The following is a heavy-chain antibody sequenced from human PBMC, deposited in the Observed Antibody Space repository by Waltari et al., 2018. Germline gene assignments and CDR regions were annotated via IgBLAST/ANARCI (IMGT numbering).Heavy chain of an antibody. Sequence: QVQLQESGPGLVRPSQTLSLTCTVSGGSISSGSYYWSWIRQPAGKGLEWIGYIYTSGSTNYNPSLKSRVTISVDTSKNQFSLKLSSVTAADTAVYYCAREGRLGSWFAPWGQGTLVTVSS. CDR3: AREGRLGSWFAP. J-gene: IGHJ5*02. D-gene: IGHD3-10*01. CDR2: IYTSGST. V-gene: IGHV4-61*09. CDR1: GGSISSGSYY.